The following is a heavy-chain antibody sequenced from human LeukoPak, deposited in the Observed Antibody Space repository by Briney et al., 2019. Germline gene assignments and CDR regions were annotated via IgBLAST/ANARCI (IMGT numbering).Heavy chain of an antibody. Sequence: SGGSLRLSCSVSGFTFSTYVMHWVRQAPGKGLEYVTAISSNGDNTYYADSVKCRFTISRDNSKNTLYLQMSSLRADDTAVYYCVRGTGYWGQGTLVTVSS. CDR1: GFTFSTYV. J-gene: IGHJ4*02. V-gene: IGHV3-64D*06. CDR3: VRGTGY. CDR2: ISSNGDNT.